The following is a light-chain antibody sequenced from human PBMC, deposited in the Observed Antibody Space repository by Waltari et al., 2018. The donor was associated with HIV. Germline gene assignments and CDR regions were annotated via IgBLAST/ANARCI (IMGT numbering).Light chain of an antibody. CDR2: RNN. CDR3: ATRDDSLNAWV. Sequence: QSVLTQPPSASGTPGQRVTISCSGSSSNIGSKYVYWYQQLPGTAPKLLIYRNNQRPSGVPDRFSGSKSGTSASLAISGLRSEDEADYYCATRDDSLNAWVFGGGTKVTVL. V-gene: IGLV1-47*01. J-gene: IGLJ3*02. CDR1: SSNIGSKY.